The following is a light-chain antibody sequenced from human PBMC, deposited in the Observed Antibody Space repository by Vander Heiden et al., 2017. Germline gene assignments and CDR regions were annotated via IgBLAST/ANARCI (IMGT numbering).Light chain of an antibody. CDR1: SANIGSNT. V-gene: IGLV1-44*01. CDR3: AAWDDSLNGVV. J-gene: IGLJ2*01. CDR2: GID. Sequence: QSVLAPPPSASGTPGQRVTISCSGSSANIGSNTVNWYQQLPGTAPRLLIYGIDQRPSGVPDRFSGSKSGTSASLAISGLQSEDEADYYCAAWDDSLNGVVFGGGTKLTVL.